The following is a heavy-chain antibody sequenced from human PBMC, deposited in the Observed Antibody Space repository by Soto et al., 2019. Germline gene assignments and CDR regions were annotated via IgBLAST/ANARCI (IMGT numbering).Heavy chain of an antibody. Sequence: QVQLVQSGTEVKKPGASVRVSCKASGYAFTAYYIHWVRQAPGQGLEWMGWVDPRTGGAIYAQKFQDRVTMTRDTSISTVYMDLSGLRSDDTALYYCARDDYGIYPYWGQGTLVTVSS. CDR3: ARDDYGIYPY. CDR2: VDPRTGGA. D-gene: IGHD1-26*01. V-gene: IGHV1-2*02. J-gene: IGHJ4*02. CDR1: GYAFTAYY.